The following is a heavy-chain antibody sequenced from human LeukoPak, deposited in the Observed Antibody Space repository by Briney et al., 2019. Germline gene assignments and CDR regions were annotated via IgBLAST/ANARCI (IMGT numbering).Heavy chain of an antibody. CDR3: ARDRKDYDILTGYYRRSRYYYYGMDV. D-gene: IGHD3-9*01. Sequence: SGTLSLTCAVSGGSISSSNWWSWVRQPPGKGLEWIGEIYHSGSTNYNPSLKGRVTISVDKSKNQFSLKLSSVTAADTAVYYCARDRKDYDILTGYYRRSRYYYYGMDVWGKGTTVTVSS. CDR2: IYHSGST. V-gene: IGHV4-4*02. J-gene: IGHJ6*04. CDR1: GGSISSSNW.